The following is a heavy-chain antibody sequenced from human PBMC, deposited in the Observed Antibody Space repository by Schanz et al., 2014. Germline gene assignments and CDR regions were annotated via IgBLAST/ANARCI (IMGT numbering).Heavy chain of an antibody. D-gene: IGHD6-25*01. CDR2: ISSSSSTI. CDR1: GFSFSRYS. Sequence: EVQLVESGGGLVQPGGSLRLSCAASGFSFSRYSMNWVRQAPGKGLEWISYISSSSSTIYHADSVKGRFTISRDNAKSTLYLQMSSLRAEDTAVYYCAKVRYSSGWRGDYFDEWGQGTLVTVAS. V-gene: IGHV3-48*01. J-gene: IGHJ4*02. CDR3: AKVRYSSGWRGDYFDE.